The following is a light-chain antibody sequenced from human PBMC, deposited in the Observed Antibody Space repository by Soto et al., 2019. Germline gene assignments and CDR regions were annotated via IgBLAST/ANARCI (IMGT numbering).Light chain of an antibody. CDR1: NSW. CDR3: QQYNSYTPRA. Sequence: NSWVAWYQQKPGKAPTLLIYQASSLESGVPSRFSGSVSGTDFTRTSCTLQPDQLDRYYCQQYNSYTPRAIGGGTKV. CDR2: QAS. V-gene: IGKV1-5*03. J-gene: IGKJ4*01.